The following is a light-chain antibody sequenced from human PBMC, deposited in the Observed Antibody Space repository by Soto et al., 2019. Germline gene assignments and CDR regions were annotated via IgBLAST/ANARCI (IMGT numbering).Light chain of an antibody. CDR2: EVN. CDR3: CSFVGSPNWL. V-gene: IGLV2-23*02. Sequence: QSALTQPASVSGSPGQSITISCTGTSSDVGSCNCVSWYQQHPGKAPTLMIYEVNKRPSGISNRFSGSKSGNTASLTISGLRAEEGADYYCCSFVGSPNWLSGGGTKLTVL. J-gene: IGLJ3*02. CDR1: SSDVGSCNC.